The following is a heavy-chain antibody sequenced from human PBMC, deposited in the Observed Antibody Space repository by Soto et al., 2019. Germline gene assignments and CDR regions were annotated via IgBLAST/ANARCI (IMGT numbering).Heavy chain of an antibody. CDR2: LYWDDDK. D-gene: IGHD3-3*01. CDR1: GFSLTTSGVG. V-gene: IGHV2-5*02. CDR3: AHRGLCKVFGLVTTTAIYFDF. J-gene: IGHJ4*02. Sequence: QITLNESGHTQVKPRQTLTLTCTFSGFSLTTSGVGVGSIRQSPGKAPDRLALLYWDDDKRYSLSLKSRLTTPKDTSKNPVGLTMAYLDPAYTATYYYAHRGLCKVFGLVTTTAIYFDFWGQGTPVAGSS.